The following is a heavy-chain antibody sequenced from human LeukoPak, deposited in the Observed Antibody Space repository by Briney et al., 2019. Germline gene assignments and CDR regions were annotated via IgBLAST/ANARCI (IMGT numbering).Heavy chain of an antibody. CDR1: GGSISSGGYS. Sequence: PSETLSLTCAVSGGSISSGGYSWSWIRQPPGKGLDWIGYIYYSGSTYYNPSLKSRITISVDTSQNQFSLKLNSVTPEDTAVYYCARGKQYYFDYWGQGTLVTVSS. CDR2: IYYSGST. V-gene: IGHV4-30-4*07. J-gene: IGHJ4*02. CDR3: ARGKQYYFDY.